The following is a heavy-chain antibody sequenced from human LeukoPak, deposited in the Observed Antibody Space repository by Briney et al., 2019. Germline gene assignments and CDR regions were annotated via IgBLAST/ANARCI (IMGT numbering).Heavy chain of an antibody. CDR1: GLTFRTSA. J-gene: IGHJ6*03. CDR2: ISYDENND. V-gene: IGHV3-30*04. CDR3: ARDRSRNWNYLYYYYYMDV. Sequence: GRSLRLSCAASGLTFRTSAMYWVRQAPGKGLEWVAVISYDENNDYYADSVKGRFTISRDNSKDTVDLQMNSLRAEDTAVYYCARDRSRNWNYLYYYYYMDVWGKGTTVTVSS. D-gene: IGHD1-7*01.